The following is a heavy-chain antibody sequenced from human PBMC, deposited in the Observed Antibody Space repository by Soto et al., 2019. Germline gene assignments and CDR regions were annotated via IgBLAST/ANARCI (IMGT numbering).Heavy chain of an antibody. D-gene: IGHD2-2*01. Sequence: LRLSCAGSGFTFRSYAMTWVRQAPGKGLEWVSTLSDSGGHTYYADSVKGRFTISRDNPKNTLYLQMNSLRAEDTAVYYCAKDSQSVSVSAARVYGMDVWGQGTSVTVSS. CDR3: AKDSQSVSVSAARVYGMDV. J-gene: IGHJ6*02. CDR1: GFTFRSYA. CDR2: LSDSGGHT. V-gene: IGHV3-23*01.